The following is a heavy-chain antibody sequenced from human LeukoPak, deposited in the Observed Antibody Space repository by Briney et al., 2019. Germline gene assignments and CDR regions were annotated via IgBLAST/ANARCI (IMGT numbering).Heavy chain of an antibody. CDR3: ASSSWYFAPGRLDY. CDR2: IYTSGST. V-gene: IGHV4-4*07. Sequence: SETLSLTCTVSGGSISSYYWSWIRQPAGEGLEWIGRIYTSGSTNYNPSLKSRVTISVDTSKNQFSLKLSSVTAADTAVYYCASSSWYFAPGRLDYWGQGTLVTVSS. CDR1: GGSISSYY. J-gene: IGHJ4*02. D-gene: IGHD6-13*01.